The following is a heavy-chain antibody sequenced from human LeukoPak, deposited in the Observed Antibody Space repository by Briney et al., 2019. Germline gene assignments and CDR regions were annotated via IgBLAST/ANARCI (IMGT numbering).Heavy chain of an antibody. J-gene: IGHJ4*02. CDR2: ISYDGSNK. Sequence: GGSLRLSCAASGFTFSSYAMHWVRQAPGTGLEWVAVISYDGSNKYYADSVKGRFTISRDNSKNTLYLQMNSLRAEDTAVYYCARGPRKITPEYYFDYWGQGTLVTVSS. V-gene: IGHV3-30-3*01. D-gene: IGHD4-23*01. CDR3: ARGPRKITPEYYFDY. CDR1: GFTFSSYA.